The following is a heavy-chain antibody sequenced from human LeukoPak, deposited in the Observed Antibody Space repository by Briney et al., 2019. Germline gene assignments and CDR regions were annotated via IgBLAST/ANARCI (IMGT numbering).Heavy chain of an antibody. CDR2: IYTSGST. D-gene: IGHD1-20*01. CDR3: ARDNWNQFNWFDP. CDR1: GDSISNYY. V-gene: IGHV4-4*07. J-gene: IGHJ5*02. Sequence: SETLSLTCTVSGDSISNYYWSWIRQPAGKGLEWIGRIYTSGSTNYNPSLKSRVTMSVDTSKNQFSLKLSSVTAADTAVYYCARDNWNQFNWFDPWGQGTLVTVSS.